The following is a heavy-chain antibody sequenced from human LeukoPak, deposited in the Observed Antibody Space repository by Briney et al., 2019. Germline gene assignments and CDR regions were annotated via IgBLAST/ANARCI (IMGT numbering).Heavy chain of an antibody. CDR2: INSDGSSA. Sequence: GGSLRLSCAASGFTFSSYWMHWVRQAPGKGLVWVSRINSDGSSASYADSVKGRFTISRDNAKNTLYLQMNSLRAEDTAVYYCARDILDYYFDYWGQGTLVTVSS. D-gene: IGHD3-9*01. CDR3: ARDILDYYFDY. CDR1: GFTFSSYW. J-gene: IGHJ4*02. V-gene: IGHV3-74*01.